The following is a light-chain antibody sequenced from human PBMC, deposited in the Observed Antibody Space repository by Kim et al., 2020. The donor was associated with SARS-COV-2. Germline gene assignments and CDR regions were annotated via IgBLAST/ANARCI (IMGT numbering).Light chain of an antibody. V-gene: IGLV3-21*04. CDR2: YDS. J-gene: IGLJ3*02. Sequence: SYELTQPPSVSVAPGKTARITCGGNNIGSKSVHWYQQKPGQAPVLVIYYDSDRPSGIPERFSGSNSGNTATLTISGVEAGDEADYYCQVWDSSSDHRVFG. CDR3: QVWDSSSDHRV. CDR1: NIGSKS.